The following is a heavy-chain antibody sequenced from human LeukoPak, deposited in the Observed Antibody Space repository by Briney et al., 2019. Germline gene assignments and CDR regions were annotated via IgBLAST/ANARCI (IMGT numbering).Heavy chain of an antibody. CDR2: ISGSGGST. V-gene: IGHV3-23*01. Sequence: GGSLRLSCAASGFTFSSYAMSWVRQAPGKGLEWVSAISGSGGSTYYADSVKGRFTISRDNSKNTLYLQMNSLRAEDTAVYYCAKGSEAGALWANYYYYMDVWGKGTTVTVSS. CDR1: GFTFSSYA. J-gene: IGHJ6*03. D-gene: IGHD3-16*01. CDR3: AKGSEAGALWANYYYYMDV.